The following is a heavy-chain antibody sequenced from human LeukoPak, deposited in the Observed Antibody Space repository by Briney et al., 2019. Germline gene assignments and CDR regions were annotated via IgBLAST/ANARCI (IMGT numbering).Heavy chain of an antibody. CDR3: ARDPKRYYERFQPLDDAFDI. J-gene: IGHJ3*02. V-gene: IGHV3-74*01. D-gene: IGHD3-22*01. CDR1: GFTFSSYW. Sequence: GGSLGLSCAASGFTFSSYWMHWVRQAPGKGLVWVSRINSDGSSTSYADSVKGRFTISRDNAKNTLYLQMNSLRAEDTAVYYCARDPKRYYERFQPLDDAFDIWGQGTMVTVSS. CDR2: INSDGSST.